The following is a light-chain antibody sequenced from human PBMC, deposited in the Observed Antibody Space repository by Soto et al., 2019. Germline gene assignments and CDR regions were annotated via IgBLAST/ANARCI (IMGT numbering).Light chain of an antibody. CDR1: QRISSN. Sequence: EIVMTQSPDTLSVSSGERVTLSCRASQRISSNLAWYQQKPGQAPRLLIYGASTRATGIPARFSGSGSGTEFTLTISSLQSEDFAVYYCQQYNKWPPLTFGGGTKVEIK. CDR2: GAS. V-gene: IGKV3-15*01. J-gene: IGKJ4*01. CDR3: QQYNKWPPLT.